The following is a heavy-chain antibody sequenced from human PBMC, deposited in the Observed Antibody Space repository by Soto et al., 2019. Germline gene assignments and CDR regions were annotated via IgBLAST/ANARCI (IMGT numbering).Heavy chain of an antibody. Sequence: SETLSLTCAVSGGSISSGDYAWSWIRQPPGKGLERIGYIYHSGSTYYNPSLKSRVTVSIDRSKNQFSLKLSSVTAADTAVYYCARATYYYDRYDAFDIWGQGTMVTVSS. D-gene: IGHD3-22*01. J-gene: IGHJ3*02. CDR2: IYHSGST. V-gene: IGHV4-30-2*01. CDR1: GGSISSGDYA. CDR3: ARATYYYDRYDAFDI.